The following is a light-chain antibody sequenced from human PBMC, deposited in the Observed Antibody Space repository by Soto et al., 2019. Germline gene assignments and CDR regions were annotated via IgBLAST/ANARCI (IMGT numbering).Light chain of an antibody. J-gene: IGKJ2*01. Sequence: IVMTQSPDSLSVSLGGRATISCKSSRTLFYSAKNKDYLAWYQHKAGQPPKLLLYWASTRESGVPDRFNGSGSATDFTLTLNNLQPEDAAVYYCQQYYGTPYTFGQGTKLEI. CDR2: WAS. CDR1: RTLFYSAKNKDY. V-gene: IGKV4-1*01. CDR3: QQYYGTPYT.